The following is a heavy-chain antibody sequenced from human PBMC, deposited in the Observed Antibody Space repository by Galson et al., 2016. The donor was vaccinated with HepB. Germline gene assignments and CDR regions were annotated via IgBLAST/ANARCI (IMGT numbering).Heavy chain of an antibody. CDR1: GLTINRNY. CDR2: TYAGGAT. CDR3: ASGYDGGCFYDY. D-gene: IGHD3-22*01. Sequence: SLRLSCAASGLTINRNYMAWVRQAPGKGLDWVSVTYAGGATFYADSVKGRFIISRDISKNTLYLQMNSLRAEDTALYYCASGYDGGCFYDYWGQGTLVTVSS. V-gene: IGHV3-53*01. J-gene: IGHJ4*02.